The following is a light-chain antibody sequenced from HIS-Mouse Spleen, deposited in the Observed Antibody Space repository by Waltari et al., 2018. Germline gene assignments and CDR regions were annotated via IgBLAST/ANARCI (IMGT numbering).Light chain of an antibody. V-gene: IGKV1-9*01. CDR1: QGISSY. CDR3: QQLNSYRYT. CDR2: AAS. Sequence: DIQLTQSPSFLSASVGDRVTLTCRASQGISSYLAWYQQKPGKAPKLLIYAASTLQSGVPSRFSGSGSGTEFTLTISSLQPEDFATYYCQQLNSYRYTFGQGTKLEIK. J-gene: IGKJ2*01.